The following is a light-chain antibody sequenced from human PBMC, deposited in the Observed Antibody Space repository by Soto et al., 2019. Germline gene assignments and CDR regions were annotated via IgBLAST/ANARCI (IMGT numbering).Light chain of an antibody. CDR3: QQYNSWPPYT. CDR2: GAS. CDR1: QSVSSN. Sequence: EVVMTQSPATVSVSPGERATLSCRASQSVSSNLAWYQQKPGQAPRLLIYGASTRATGTPARFSGSGSGTECTLTISSLQSEDFAVYYCQQYNSWPPYTFGQGTKLEIK. J-gene: IGKJ2*01. V-gene: IGKV3-15*01.